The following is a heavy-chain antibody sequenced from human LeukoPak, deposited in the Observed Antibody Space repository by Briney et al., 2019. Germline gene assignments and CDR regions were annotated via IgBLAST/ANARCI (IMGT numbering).Heavy chain of an antibody. Sequence: SETLSLTCAVYGGSFSGYYWSWIRQPPGKGLGWIGEINHSGSTNYNPSLKSRVTISVDTSKNQFSLKLSSVTAADTAVYYCARTGITMVRGVITTHDYWGQGTLVTVSS. J-gene: IGHJ4*02. CDR3: ARTGITMVRGVITTHDY. CDR1: GGSFSGYY. D-gene: IGHD3-10*01. V-gene: IGHV4-34*01. CDR2: INHSGST.